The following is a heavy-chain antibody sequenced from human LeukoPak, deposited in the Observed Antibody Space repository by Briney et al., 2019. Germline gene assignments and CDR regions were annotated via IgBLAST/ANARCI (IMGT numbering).Heavy chain of an antibody. V-gene: IGHV4-39*01. CDR2: IHYSGGT. J-gene: IGHJ4*02. CDR1: GGSISRDSHY. D-gene: IGHD5-12*01. CDR3: ARGGRLEMATMKGVDW. Sequence: PSETLSLTCTVSGGSISRDSHYWGWIRQPPGKGLEWIGSIHYSGGTYYSPSLKSRVTISVDTSKNQFSLRLTSVTAADTAVYYCARGGRLEMATMKGVDWWGQGTLVTVSS.